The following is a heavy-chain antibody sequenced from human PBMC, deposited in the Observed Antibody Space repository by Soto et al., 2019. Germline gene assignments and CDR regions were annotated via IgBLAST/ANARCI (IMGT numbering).Heavy chain of an antibody. D-gene: IGHD6-19*01. CDR3: AKGGRQWLVTSDFNY. CDR2: VSHDGRNT. J-gene: IGHJ4*02. Sequence: VQLVESGGGVVQPGRSLRLSCAASGFTFSDYAMHWVRQAPGKGLEWVAVVSHDGRNTHYADSVKGRFTIPRDSSKNTVSLEMTSLRAEDTARYYCAKGGRQWLVTSDFNYWGQGALVTVSS. CDR1: GFTFSDYA. V-gene: IGHV3-30*18.